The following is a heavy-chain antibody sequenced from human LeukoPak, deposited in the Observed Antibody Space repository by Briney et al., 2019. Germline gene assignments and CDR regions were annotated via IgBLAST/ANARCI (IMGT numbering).Heavy chain of an antibody. V-gene: IGHV3-30*03. D-gene: IGHD3-22*01. CDR1: GFIFNNYA. CDR3: ARNLVGSGYYFDY. Sequence: GGSLRLSCAASGFIFNNYAIHWVRQAPGKGLQWVAVISPDGTQKYDADSVKGRFTISRDNSQKKLYLQMNTLRTEDTAVYYCARNLVGSGYYFDYWGQGTLVTVSS. J-gene: IGHJ4*02. CDR2: ISPDGTQK.